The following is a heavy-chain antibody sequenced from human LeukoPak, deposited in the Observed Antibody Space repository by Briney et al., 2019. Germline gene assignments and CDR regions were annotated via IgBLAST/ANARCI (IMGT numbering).Heavy chain of an antibody. CDR3: AKGHRSSSSFFDS. CDR2: INGRGDDT. J-gene: IGHJ4*02. V-gene: IGHV3-23*01. D-gene: IGHD6-19*01. CDR1: SGFA. Sequence: PGGSLRLSCAAFSGFAMSWVRQAPGRGLEWVSAINGRGDDTYYPGSVKGRFTISRDNSNNTLYLQMNSLRAEDTAVYYCAKGHRSSSSFFDSWGQGILVTVSS.